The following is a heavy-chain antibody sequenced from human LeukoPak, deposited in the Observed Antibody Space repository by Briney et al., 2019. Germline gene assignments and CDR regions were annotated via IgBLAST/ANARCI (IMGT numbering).Heavy chain of an antibody. J-gene: IGHJ4*02. V-gene: IGHV3-21*01. CDR1: GFTFSSYA. Sequence: GGSLRLSCAASGFTFSSYAMSWVRQAPGKGLEWVSAISSSSSYIYYADSVKGRFTISRDNAKNSLYLQMNSLRAEDTVVYYCARERGYSYGYDYWGQGTLVTVSS. CDR3: ARERGYSYGYDY. CDR2: ISSSSSYI. D-gene: IGHD5-18*01.